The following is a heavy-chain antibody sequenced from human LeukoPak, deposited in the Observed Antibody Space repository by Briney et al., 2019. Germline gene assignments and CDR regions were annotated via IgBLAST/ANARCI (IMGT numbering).Heavy chain of an antibody. Sequence: GGSLRLSCSASGFTFTKYAMSWVRQAPGKGLEWVSVIGGSGATIYYADSVKGRFTISRDNSKNTLYLKMNSLRAEDTAVYYCAKAQNVIMVAAPLDYWGQGALVTVSS. V-gene: IGHV3-23*01. CDR2: IGGSGATI. J-gene: IGHJ4*02. CDR3: AKAQNVIMVAAPLDY. D-gene: IGHD2-15*01. CDR1: GFTFTKYA.